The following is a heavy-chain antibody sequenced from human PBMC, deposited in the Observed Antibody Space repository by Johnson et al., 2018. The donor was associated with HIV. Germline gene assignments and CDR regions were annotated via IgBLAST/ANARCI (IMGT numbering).Heavy chain of an antibody. CDR3: ARTLVRGGDI. CDR2: IIPSGTGT. Sequence: SSYSMSWVRQAPGKGLEWVSGIIPSGTGTLYEDSVEGRFTISRDDAKKTLYLQMNSLRAEDTALYYCARTLVRGGDIWGQGTMVTVSS. J-gene: IGHJ3*02. CDR1: SSYS. V-gene: IGHV3-23*01. D-gene: IGHD6-6*01.